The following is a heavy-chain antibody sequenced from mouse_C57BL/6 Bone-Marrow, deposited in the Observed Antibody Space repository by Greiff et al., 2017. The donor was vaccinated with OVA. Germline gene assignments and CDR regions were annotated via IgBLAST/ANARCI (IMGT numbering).Heavy chain of an antibody. CDR1: GFNIKDDY. J-gene: IGHJ2*01. Sequence: VQLQQSGAELVRPGASVKLSCTASGFNIKDDYMHWVKQRPEQGLEWIGWIDTENGDTEYASKFQGQGTITADTSSNTASLPLSILTSEATAVYYCTSYGNFDYWGQGTTLTVSS. CDR2: IDTENGDT. CDR3: TSYGNFDY. V-gene: IGHV14-4*01. D-gene: IGHD2-1*01.